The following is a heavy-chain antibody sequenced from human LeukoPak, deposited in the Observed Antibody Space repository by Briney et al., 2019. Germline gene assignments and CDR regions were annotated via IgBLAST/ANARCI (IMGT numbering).Heavy chain of an antibody. J-gene: IGHJ5*02. Sequence: PSETLSLTCAVYGGSFSGYYWSWIRQPPGKGLEWIGEINHSGSTNYNPSLKSRVTMSVDTSKNQFSLKLSSVTAADTAVYYCARDGGIGQQPFNWFDPWGQGTLVTVSS. V-gene: IGHV4-34*01. CDR2: INHSGST. CDR1: GGSFSGYY. D-gene: IGHD6-13*01. CDR3: ARDGGIGQQPFNWFDP.